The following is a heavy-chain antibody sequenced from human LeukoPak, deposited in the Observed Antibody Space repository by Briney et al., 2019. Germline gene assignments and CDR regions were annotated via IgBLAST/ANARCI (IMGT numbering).Heavy chain of an antibody. CDR3: TTGNRYYDSSGYYPYYFDY. D-gene: IGHD3-22*01. Sequence: GGSLRLSCVASGFTFSSYSMTWVRQAPGKGLEWVGRIKSRSDDGAIDYAAPVKGRFTISRDDSKNTLYLQMNSLKTEDTAVYYCTTGNRYYDSSGYYPYYFDYWGQGTLVTVSS. J-gene: IGHJ4*02. CDR2: IKSRSDDGAI. CDR1: GFTFSSYS. V-gene: IGHV3-15*01.